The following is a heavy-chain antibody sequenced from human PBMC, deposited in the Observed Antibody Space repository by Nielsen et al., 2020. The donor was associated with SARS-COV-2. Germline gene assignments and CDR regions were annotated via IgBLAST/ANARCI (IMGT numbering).Heavy chain of an antibody. D-gene: IGHD6-13*01. V-gene: IGHV1-24*01. Sequence: ASVKVSCKVSGYTLTELSMHWVRQAPGKGLEWMGGFDPEDGETIYAQKFQGRVTMTEDTSTSTAYMELRSLRSDDTAVYYCARASIAAAGRGNFDYWGQGTLVTVSS. CDR3: ARASIAAAGRGNFDY. J-gene: IGHJ4*02. CDR1: GYTLTELS. CDR2: FDPEDGET.